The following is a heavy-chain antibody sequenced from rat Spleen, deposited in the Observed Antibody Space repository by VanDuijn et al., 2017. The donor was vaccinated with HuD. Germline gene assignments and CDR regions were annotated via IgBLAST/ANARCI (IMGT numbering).Heavy chain of an antibody. CDR2: ISYDGGRI. V-gene: IGHV5-29*01. CDR3: ASSYSSYIYGYVMDA. CDR1: GFTFSDYY. D-gene: IGHD1-2*01. Sequence: EVQLVESDGGLVQPGRSLKLSCAASGFTFSDYYMAWVRQGPTKGLEWVARISYDGGRIFYRDSVKGRFTISRDNAKSSLYLQMDGLRSEDTATYFCASSYSSYIYGYVMDAWGQGASVTVSS. J-gene: IGHJ4*01.